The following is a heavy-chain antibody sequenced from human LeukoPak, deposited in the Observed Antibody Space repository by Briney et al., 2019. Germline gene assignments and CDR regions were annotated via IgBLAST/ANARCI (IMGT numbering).Heavy chain of an antibody. CDR1: GFTVSSNY. CDR2: IYSGGST. J-gene: IGHJ4*02. V-gene: IGHV3-66*01. Sequence: PGGSLRLSCAASGFTVSSNYMSWVRQAPGKGLEWVSVIYSGGSTYYADPVKGRFTISRDNSKNTLYLQMNSLRAEDTAVYYCARDLGEMATNEQTRSDYWGQGTLVTVSS. CDR3: ARDLGEMATNEQTRSDY. D-gene: IGHD5-24*01.